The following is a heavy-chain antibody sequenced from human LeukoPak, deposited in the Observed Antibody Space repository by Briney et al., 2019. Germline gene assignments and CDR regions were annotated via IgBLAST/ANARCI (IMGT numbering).Heavy chain of an antibody. CDR2: TFYRSKWYS. V-gene: IGHV6-1*01. CDR3: AREEYPDIAASLYDY. J-gene: IGHJ4*02. CDR1: GESVSSNTAG. D-gene: IGHD2-15*01. Sequence: SQTLSLTCAISGESVSSNTAGWIWIRQSSSRGLKWLGRTFYRSKWYSDYAESVKGRITINPDTSNNQFSLQLNSVTPEDTAVYYCAREEYPDIAASLYDYWGQGTLVTVSS.